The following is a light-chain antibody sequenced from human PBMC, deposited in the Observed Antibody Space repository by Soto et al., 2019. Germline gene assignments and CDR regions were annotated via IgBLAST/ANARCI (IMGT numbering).Light chain of an antibody. CDR3: QHRSDWPVT. CDR2: DTS. CDR1: QSISKY. Sequence: EIVLTQSPATLSLSPGEGATLSCRASQSISKYLVWYQQKPGQAPRVLIYDTSKRATGIPARFSGTGSGTDFTLTISSLEPEDFAVYYYQHRSDWPVTFGPGTKVDI. V-gene: IGKV3-11*01. J-gene: IGKJ3*01.